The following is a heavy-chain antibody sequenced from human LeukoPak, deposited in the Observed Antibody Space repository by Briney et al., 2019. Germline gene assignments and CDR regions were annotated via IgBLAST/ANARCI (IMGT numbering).Heavy chain of an antibody. D-gene: IGHD2-8*01. CDR2: ISGSGVST. CDR1: GFTFSSYA. Sequence: NPGGSLRLSCAASGFTFSSYAMSWVRQAPGKGLVWFSAISGSGVSTYYADSVKGRFTISRDNAKNTLHLQMDSLTVEDTAVYYCAVSNCMDPWGQGTLVTVSS. V-gene: IGHV3-23*01. CDR3: AVSNCMDP. J-gene: IGHJ5*02.